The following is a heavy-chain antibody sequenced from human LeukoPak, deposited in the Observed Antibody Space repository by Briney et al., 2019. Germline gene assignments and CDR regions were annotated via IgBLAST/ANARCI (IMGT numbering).Heavy chain of an antibody. CDR1: GGSISSYY. CDR2: IYYSGST. D-gene: IGHD3-22*01. V-gene: IGHV4-59*01. Sequence: KSSETLSLTCTVSGGSISSYYWNWLRQPPGKGLEWIGYIYYSGSTNYNPSLKSRVTISVDTSKNRFSLKLSSVTAADTAVYYCTRSMYYYDSSGYYALPPFDYWGQGTLVTVSS. CDR3: TRSMYYYDSSGYYALPPFDY. J-gene: IGHJ4*02.